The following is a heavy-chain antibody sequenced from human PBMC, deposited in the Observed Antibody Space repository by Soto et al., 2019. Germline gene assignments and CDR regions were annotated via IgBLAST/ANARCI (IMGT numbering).Heavy chain of an antibody. Sequence: SETLSLTCAVSGYSISSSNWWGWIRQPPGKGLEWIGYIYYSGTTYYNPSLKSRVTMSVDTSKNQFSLKLTSVTAVDTAVYYCARSNPSRPDYWGQGTLVTVSS. CDR1: GYSISSSNW. CDR3: ARSNPSRPDY. D-gene: IGHD6-6*01. CDR2: IYYSGTT. V-gene: IGHV4-28*01. J-gene: IGHJ4*02.